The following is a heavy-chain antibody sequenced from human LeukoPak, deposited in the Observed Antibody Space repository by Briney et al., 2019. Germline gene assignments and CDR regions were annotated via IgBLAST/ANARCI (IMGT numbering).Heavy chain of an antibody. CDR2: IIPIFGTA. CDR3: ARDKKPSYYYGSGSYKGMDV. CDR1: GGTFSSYA. V-gene: IGHV1-69*13. Sequence: SVKVSCKASGGTFSSYAISWVRQAPGQGLEWMGGIIPIFGTANYAQKFQGRVTITADESTSTAYMELSSLRSEDTAVYYCARDKKPSYYYGSGSYKGMDVWGKGTTVTVSP. D-gene: IGHD3-10*01. J-gene: IGHJ6*04.